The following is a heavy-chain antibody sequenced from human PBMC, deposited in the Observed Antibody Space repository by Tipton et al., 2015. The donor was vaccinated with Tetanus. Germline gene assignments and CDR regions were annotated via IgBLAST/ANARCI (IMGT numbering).Heavy chain of an antibody. Sequence: TLSFTCTVSGGSISSSSYYWGWVRQPPGKGLEWIATIYYTGSTYYNPSLKSRVTISADTSKNQYSLELSSVTAADTAVYYCARWIAVTGTDFDFWGQGTLVTVSS. CDR2: IYYTGST. J-gene: IGHJ4*02. D-gene: IGHD6-19*01. CDR1: GGSISSSSYY. V-gene: IGHV4-39*01. CDR3: ARWIAVTGTDFDF.